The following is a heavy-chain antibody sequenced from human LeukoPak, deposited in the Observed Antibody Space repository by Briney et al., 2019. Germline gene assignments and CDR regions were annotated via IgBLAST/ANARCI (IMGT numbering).Heavy chain of an antibody. J-gene: IGHJ4*02. V-gene: IGHV4-38-2*01. CDR1: GYSISSGYY. D-gene: IGHD6-6*01. CDR2: IYHSGST. Sequence: SETLSLTCAVSGYSISSGYYWGWIRQPPGKGLEWIGSIYHSGSTYYNPSLKSRVTISVDTSKIQFSLKLSSVTAADTAVYYCARSYPRIAARCYFDYWGQGTLVTVSS. CDR3: ARSYPRIAARCYFDY.